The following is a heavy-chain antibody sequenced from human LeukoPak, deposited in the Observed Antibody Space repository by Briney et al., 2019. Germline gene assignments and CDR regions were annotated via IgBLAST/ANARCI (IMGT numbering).Heavy chain of an antibody. V-gene: IGHV3-49*04. D-gene: IGHD3-10*01. CDR2: IRSKAYGGTT. CDR3: TRAYSITMVRGGFMDV. CDR1: GFTFSSYS. Sequence: PGGSLRLSCAASGFTFSSYSMNWVRQAPGKGLEWVGFIRSKAYGGTTEYAASVKGRFTISRDDSKSIAYLQMNSLKTEDTAVYYCTRAYSITMVRGGFMDVWGKGTTVTVSS. J-gene: IGHJ6*03.